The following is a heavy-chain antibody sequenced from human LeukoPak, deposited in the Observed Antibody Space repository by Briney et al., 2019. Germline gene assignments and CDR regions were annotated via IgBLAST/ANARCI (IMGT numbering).Heavy chain of an antibody. CDR3: AKDGGPNYDSSGYYSDDAFDI. CDR1: GFTFSSYG. CDR2: ISNNGSYT. Sequence: GGSLRLSCAASGFTFSSYGMSWVRQAPGKGLEWVSGISNNGSYTYYADSVKGRFTISRDNSKNTLYLQMNSLRAEETAIYYCAKDGGPNYDSSGYYSDDAFDIWGQGTMVTVSS. V-gene: IGHV3-23*01. J-gene: IGHJ3*02. D-gene: IGHD3-22*01.